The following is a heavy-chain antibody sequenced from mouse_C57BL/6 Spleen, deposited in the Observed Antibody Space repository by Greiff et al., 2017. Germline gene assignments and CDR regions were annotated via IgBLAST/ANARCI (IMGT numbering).Heavy chain of an antibody. D-gene: IGHD1-1*01. Sequence: QVQLKQSGAELVKPGASVKLSCKASGYTFTSYWMHWVKQRPGRGLEWIGRIDPNSGGTKYNEKFKSKATLTVDKPSSTAYMELSSLTSEDSAVYYCASRVLHYGRSPGYYAMDYWGQGTSVTVSS. V-gene: IGHV1-72*01. J-gene: IGHJ4*01. CDR1: GYTFTSYW. CDR2: IDPNSGGT. CDR3: ASRVLHYGRSPGYYAMDY.